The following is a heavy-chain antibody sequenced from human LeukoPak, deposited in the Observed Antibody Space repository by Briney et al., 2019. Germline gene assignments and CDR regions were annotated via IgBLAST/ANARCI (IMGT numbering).Heavy chain of an antibody. CDR1: GGSISSGDYY. CDR3: ARPYYYDSRIDP. V-gene: IGHV4-30-4*01. D-gene: IGHD3-22*01. CDR2: MYYSGST. J-gene: IGHJ5*02. Sequence: SETLSLTCTVSGGSISSGDYYWSWIRQPPGKGLEWVAYMYYSGSTYYNPSLKSRVVISVDTSKNQFSLKLSSVTAADTAAYYCARPYYYDSRIDPWGQGTLVTVSS.